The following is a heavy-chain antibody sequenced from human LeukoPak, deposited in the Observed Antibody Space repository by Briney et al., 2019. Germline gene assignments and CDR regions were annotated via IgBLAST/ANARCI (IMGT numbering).Heavy chain of an antibody. Sequence: SETLSLTCTVSGGSISSSSYYWGWIRQPPGKGLEWIGSIYYSGSTYYNPSLKSRVTISVDTSKNQFSLKLSSVTAADTAVYYCAKDGAYYYGSGIQWYFDYWGQGTLVTVSS. J-gene: IGHJ4*02. CDR3: AKDGAYYYGSGIQWYFDY. D-gene: IGHD3-10*01. CDR2: IYYSGST. CDR1: GGSISSSSYY. V-gene: IGHV4-39*07.